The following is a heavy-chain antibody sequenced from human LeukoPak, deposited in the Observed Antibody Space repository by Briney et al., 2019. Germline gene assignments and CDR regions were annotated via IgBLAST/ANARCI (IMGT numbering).Heavy chain of an antibody. CDR3: ARSPPGRTNLNYYDY. V-gene: IGHV3-64*01. Sequence: GGSLRLSCAASGFTLSDYAMHWVRQAPGKGLEFVSFIGPIGVYTYYANSVKGRFTISRDNSKSTVSLQMGSLRDEDRAVYYCARSPPGRTNLNYYDYSGGGTLVTVSS. D-gene: IGHD2-2*01. CDR1: GFTLSDYA. J-gene: IGHJ4*02. CDR2: IGPIGVYT.